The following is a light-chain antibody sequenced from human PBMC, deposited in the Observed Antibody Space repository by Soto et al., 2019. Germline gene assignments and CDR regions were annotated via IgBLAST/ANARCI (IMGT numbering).Light chain of an antibody. CDR1: SSDVGGYNY. V-gene: IGLV2-14*01. CDR2: DVS. CDR3: SSYTSSSTLLDV. Sequence: QSALTQPASVSGPPGQSITISCTGTSSDVGGYNYVSWYQQHPGKAPKLMIYDVSNRPSGVSNRFSGSKSGNTASLTISGLQAEDEADYYCSSYTSSSTLLDVFGTGTKVTVL. J-gene: IGLJ1*01.